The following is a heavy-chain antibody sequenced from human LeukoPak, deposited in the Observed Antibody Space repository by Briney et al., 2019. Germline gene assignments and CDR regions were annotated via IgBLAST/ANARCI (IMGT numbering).Heavy chain of an antibody. V-gene: IGHV3-23*01. J-gene: IGHJ3*02. CDR3: AKALYGGNERYAFDI. D-gene: IGHD4-23*01. Sequence: GGSLRLSCAASGFTFSSYAMNWVRQAPGKGLEWVSAISGSGDDPYYADSVKGRFTISRDNSKNTLYLQMNSLTAEDTVVYYCAKALYGGNERYAFDIWGQGTMVTVSS. CDR1: GFTFSSYA. CDR2: ISGSGDDP.